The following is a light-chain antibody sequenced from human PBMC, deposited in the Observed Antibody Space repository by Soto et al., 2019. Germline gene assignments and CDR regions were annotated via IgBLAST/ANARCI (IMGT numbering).Light chain of an antibody. J-gene: IGKJ4*01. CDR2: AAS. V-gene: IGKV1-12*01. CDR1: QDISNY. Sequence: DMQMTQSPSSLSASVGDRITITCQASQDISNYLNWYQQKTGKAPKVLIYAASSLRSGVPSRFSGSGYGTDFSLTISSLQPEDLATYYCKQSKSFPLTFGGGTKV. CDR3: KQSKSFPLT.